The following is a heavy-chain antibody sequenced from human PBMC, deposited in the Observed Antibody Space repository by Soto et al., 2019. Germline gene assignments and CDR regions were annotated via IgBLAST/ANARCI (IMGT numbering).Heavy chain of an antibody. D-gene: IGHD5-18*01. CDR1: GGTFSSYA. CDR2: IIPIFGTA. Sequence: GASVKVSCKASGGTFSSYAISWVRQAPGQGLEWMGGIIPIFGTANYAQKFQGRVTITADESTSTAYMELSSLRSEDTAVYYCARDGRYSYGPRYYYYGMDVWGQGTTVTVSS. CDR3: ARDGRYSYGPRYYYYGMDV. J-gene: IGHJ6*02. V-gene: IGHV1-69*13.